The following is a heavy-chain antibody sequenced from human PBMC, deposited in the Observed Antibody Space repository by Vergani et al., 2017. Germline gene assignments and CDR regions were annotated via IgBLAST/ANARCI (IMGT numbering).Heavy chain of an antibody. CDR1: GGSISSGDYY. Sequence: QVQLQESGPGLVKPSQTLSLTCTVSGGSISSGDYYWSWIRQPPGKGLEWIGYVYYSGSTYYNPSLKSRVTISVDTSKNQFSLKLSSVTAADTAVYYCARVPVGTMVRGVFDYWGQGTLVTVSS. CDR3: ARVPVGTMVRGVFDY. D-gene: IGHD3-10*01. J-gene: IGHJ4*02. V-gene: IGHV4-30-4*08. CDR2: VYYSGST.